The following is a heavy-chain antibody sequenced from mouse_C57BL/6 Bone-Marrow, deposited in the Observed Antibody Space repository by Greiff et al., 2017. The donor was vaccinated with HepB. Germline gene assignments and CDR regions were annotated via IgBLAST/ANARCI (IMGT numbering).Heavy chain of an antibody. D-gene: IGHD1-1*01. Sequence: EVQLMESGPGLVKPSQSLSLTCSVTGYSITSGYYWNWIRQFPGNKLEWMGYISYDGSNNYNPSLKNRISITRDTSKNQFFLKLNSVTTEDTATYYCARATVVATGDYWGQGTTLTVSS. J-gene: IGHJ2*01. V-gene: IGHV3-6*01. CDR2: ISYDGSN. CDR1: GYSITSGYY. CDR3: ARATVVATGDY.